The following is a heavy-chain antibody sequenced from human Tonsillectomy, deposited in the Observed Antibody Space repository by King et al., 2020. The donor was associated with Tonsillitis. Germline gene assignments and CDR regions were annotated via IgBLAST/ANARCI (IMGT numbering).Heavy chain of an antibody. Sequence: VQLVESGGGVVQPGRSLRLSCAASGFTFSSYGIHWVRQAPGKGLEWVAVISSDGSKKYYADPVRGRFTISRDNSKNTLYLQMNSLRADDTAVYYCAKARQWLVHFDYWGQGTLVTVSS. CDR1: GFTFSSYG. V-gene: IGHV3-30*18. CDR2: ISSDGSKK. D-gene: IGHD6-19*01. J-gene: IGHJ4*02. CDR3: AKARQWLVHFDY.